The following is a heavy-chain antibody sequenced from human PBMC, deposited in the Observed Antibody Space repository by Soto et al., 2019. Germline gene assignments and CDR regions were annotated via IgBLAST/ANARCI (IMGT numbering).Heavy chain of an antibody. J-gene: IGHJ2*01. D-gene: IGHD3-10*01. CDR1: GYTLDTHA. Sequence: QVQVVQSEVEVKRPGASVRISCKASGYTLDTHAMTWVRQGPGRGLEWMGWIGAIVYGDGTNYARKFQGRLTMARETSPNTVYLDLRSLRSDDTAVYYCARGTEGAGGWNVDLWGRGTLVGVSS. CDR2: IGAIVYGDGT. V-gene: IGHV1-18*01. CDR3: ARGTEGAGGWNVDL.